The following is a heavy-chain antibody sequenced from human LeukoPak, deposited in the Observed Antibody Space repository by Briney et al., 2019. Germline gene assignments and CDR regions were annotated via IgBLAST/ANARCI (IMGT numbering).Heavy chain of an antibody. Sequence: LRLPCTGSGFTFGDYVMSWFRQAPGKGLEGVGFIRSKPYGGTTEYAASVKGRFNISRDDSKNIAYLQMNSLKTEDTAVFYCTRTGDYYDSSTYYYGLDYWGQGTLVTVSS. CDR3: TRTGDYYDSSTYYYGLDY. CDR2: IRSKPYGGTT. CDR1: GFTFGDYV. D-gene: IGHD3-22*01. V-gene: IGHV3-49*03. J-gene: IGHJ4*02.